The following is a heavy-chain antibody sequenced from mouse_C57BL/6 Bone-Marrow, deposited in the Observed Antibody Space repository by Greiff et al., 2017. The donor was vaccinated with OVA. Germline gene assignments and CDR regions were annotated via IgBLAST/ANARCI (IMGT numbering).Heavy chain of an antibody. CDR3: ARSYYGSSHYAMDY. V-gene: IGHV1-54*01. J-gene: IGHJ4*01. CDR2: INPGSGGT. D-gene: IGHD1-1*01. Sequence: QVQLKQSGAELVRPGTSVKVSCKASGYAFTNYLIEWVKQRPGQGLEWIGVINPGSGGTNYNEKFKGKATLTADKSSSTAYMQLSSLTSEDSAVYFCARSYYGSSHYAMDYWGQGTSVTVSS. CDR1: GYAFTNYL.